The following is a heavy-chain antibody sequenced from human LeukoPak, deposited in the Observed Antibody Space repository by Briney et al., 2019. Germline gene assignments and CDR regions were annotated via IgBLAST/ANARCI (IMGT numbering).Heavy chain of an antibody. J-gene: IGHJ5*02. D-gene: IGHD3-10*01. CDR1: GYTFTGYY. CDR2: INPNSGGA. Sequence: ASVKVSCKASGYTFTGYYMHWVRQAPGQGLEWMGWINPNSGGAIYAQKFQGRVTMTRDTSISTVYMELSRLRSDDTAVYYCARAPPITRGPFDPWGQGTLVTVSS. CDR3: ARAPPITRGPFDP. V-gene: IGHV1-2*02.